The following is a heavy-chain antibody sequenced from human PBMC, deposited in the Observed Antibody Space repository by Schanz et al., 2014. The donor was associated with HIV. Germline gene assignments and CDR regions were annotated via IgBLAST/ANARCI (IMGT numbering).Heavy chain of an antibody. Sequence: EVQLVDSGGGLVQPGGSLRLSCAASGFTFSRFWMSWVRQAPGMGLEWVANMNQDGSEKYYVDSVKGRFTISRDNAKNLLYLQMNSLRADDTAVYYCARDPSGNYYRYYFDHWGQGSLVTVSS. CDR1: GFTFSRFW. CDR3: ARDPSGNYYRYYFDH. V-gene: IGHV3-7*01. CDR2: MNQDGSEK. J-gene: IGHJ4*02. D-gene: IGHD1-26*01.